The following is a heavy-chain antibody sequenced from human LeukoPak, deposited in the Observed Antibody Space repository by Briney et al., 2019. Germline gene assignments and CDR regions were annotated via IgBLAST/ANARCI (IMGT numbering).Heavy chain of an antibody. D-gene: IGHD2-2*01. CDR2: IKSKTDGGTT. V-gene: IGHV3-15*01. CDR1: GYTFSNAW. J-gene: IGHJ4*02. Sequence: GGSLRLSCAASGYTFSNAWMSWVRQAPGKGLEWVGRIKSKTDGGTTDYAAPVKGRFTISRDDSKNTLYLQMNSLKTEDTAVYYCTTLYCSSTSCHFDYWGQRTLVTVSS. CDR3: TTLYCSSTSCHFDY.